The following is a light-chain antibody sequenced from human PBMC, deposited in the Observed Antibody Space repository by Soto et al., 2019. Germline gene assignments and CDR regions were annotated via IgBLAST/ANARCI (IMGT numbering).Light chain of an antibody. J-gene: IGLJ1*01. V-gene: IGLV2-14*03. CDR2: DVN. Sequence: SALTQPASVSGSPGQSITISCTGTSSDIGAFTFVSWYQQHPGKVPKLMIFDVNRRPSGVSDRFSGSKSGNTASLTISGLQAEDEGDYYCSSYTSSSTHVFGSGTKVTVL. CDR1: SSDIGAFTF. CDR3: SSYTSSSTHV.